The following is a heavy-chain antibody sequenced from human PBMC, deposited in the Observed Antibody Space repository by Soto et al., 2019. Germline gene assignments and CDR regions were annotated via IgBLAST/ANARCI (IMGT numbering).Heavy chain of an antibody. V-gene: IGHV3-74*01. J-gene: IGHJ5*02. Sequence: EVQLVESGGGLVQPGESLRLSCAASGFTFSSYWMHWVRQAPGKGLVWVLRIISDGSRTNYEDSVKGRFTVSRDNAKNTQYLQMNSLRAEDTAVYYCARVLTGSWNWFDPWGQGTLVTVSS. CDR1: GFTFSSYW. CDR3: ARVLTGSWNWFDP. CDR2: IISDGSRT. D-gene: IGHD6-13*01.